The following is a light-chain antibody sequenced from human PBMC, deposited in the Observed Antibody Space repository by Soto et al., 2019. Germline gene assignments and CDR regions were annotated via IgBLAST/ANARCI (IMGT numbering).Light chain of an antibody. Sequence: VVMTQSPATLSVSPGESATLSCRASQSVSSNLAWHQQKPGQAPRILMYDASTRATGISARFSGSGSGTDFTLTISRLEPEDFAVYYCQQYGGSPRTFGQGTKVDI. CDR2: DAS. V-gene: IGKV3-15*01. CDR3: QQYGGSPRT. CDR1: QSVSSN. J-gene: IGKJ1*01.